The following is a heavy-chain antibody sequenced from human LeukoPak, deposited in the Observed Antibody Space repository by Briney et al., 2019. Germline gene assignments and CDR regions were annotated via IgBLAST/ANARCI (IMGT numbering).Heavy chain of an antibody. CDR3: ARNLIPEQLVLNF. Sequence: SETLSLTCTVSGGSISSYYWSWIRQPPGKGLEWIGYIYYSGSTNYNPSLRSRVTMSVDTSKNQFSLNLRSVTPEDTAVYYCARNLIPEQLVLNFWGQGTLVTVSS. CDR2: IYYSGST. CDR1: GGSISSYY. J-gene: IGHJ4*02. D-gene: IGHD6-13*01. V-gene: IGHV4-59*01.